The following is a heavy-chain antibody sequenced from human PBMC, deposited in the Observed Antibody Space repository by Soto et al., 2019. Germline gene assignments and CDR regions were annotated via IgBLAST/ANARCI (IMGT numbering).Heavy chain of an antibody. CDR1: GFTFSSYA. CDR2: ISGSGGST. CDR3: AKWAYYYGSGSYYRNPAFDY. J-gene: IGHJ4*02. Sequence: GGSLRLSCAASGFTFSSYAMSWVRQAPGKGLEWVSAISGSGGSTYYADSVKGRFTISRDNSKNTLYLQMNSLRAEDTAVYYCAKWAYYYGSGSYYRNPAFDYWGQGTLVTVSS. D-gene: IGHD3-10*01. V-gene: IGHV3-23*01.